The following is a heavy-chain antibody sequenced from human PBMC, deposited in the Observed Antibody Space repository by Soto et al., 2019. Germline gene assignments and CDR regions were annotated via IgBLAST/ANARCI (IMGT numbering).Heavy chain of an antibody. V-gene: IGHV1-3*01. D-gene: IGHD3-3*01. CDR1: GYTFTSYA. Sequence: ASGKVSCKASGYTFTSYAMHWVRQAPGQRLEWMGWINAGNGNTKYSQKFQGRVTITRDTSASTAYMELSSLRSEDTAVYYCARDTVFGAQDYYYYYMDVWGKGTTVTGSS. J-gene: IGHJ6*03. CDR3: ARDTVFGAQDYYYYYMDV. CDR2: INAGNGNT.